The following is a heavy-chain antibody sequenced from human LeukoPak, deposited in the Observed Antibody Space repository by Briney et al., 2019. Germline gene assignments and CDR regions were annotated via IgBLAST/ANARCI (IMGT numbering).Heavy chain of an antibody. V-gene: IGHV4-4*07. CDR3: ARESYYDFWSGYWVLDY. J-gene: IGHJ4*02. CDR1: GGSISSYH. D-gene: IGHD3-3*01. Sequence: SETLSLTCTVSGGSISSYHWSWIRQPAGKGLEWIGRIYTSGSTNYNPSLKSRVTMSVDTSKNQFSLKLSSVTAADTAVYYCARESYYDFWSGYWVLDYWGQGTLVTVSS. CDR2: IYTSGST.